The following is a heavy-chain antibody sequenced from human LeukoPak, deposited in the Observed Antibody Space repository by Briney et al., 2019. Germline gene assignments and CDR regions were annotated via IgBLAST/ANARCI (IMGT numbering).Heavy chain of an antibody. CDR3: ARTTLLGIAVAGYFDY. J-gene: IGHJ4*02. Sequence: ASVKVSCKASGYTFTGYYMHWVRQAPGRGLEWMGWINPNSGGTNYAQKFQGWVTMTRDTSISTAYMELSRLRSDDTAVYYCARTTLLGIAVAGYFDYWGQGTLVTVSS. CDR1: GYTFTGYY. V-gene: IGHV1-2*04. D-gene: IGHD6-19*01. CDR2: INPNSGGT.